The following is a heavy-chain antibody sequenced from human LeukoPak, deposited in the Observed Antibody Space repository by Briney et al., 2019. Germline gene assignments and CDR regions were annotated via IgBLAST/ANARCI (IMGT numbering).Heavy chain of an antibody. Sequence: GGSLRLSCAASGFTFYSHGMIWVRQAPGKGLEWVSYISPDSATIYYADSVKGRFTISRDNSKSTLYLQMNSLRAEDTAVYSCTKGRERTNWYGEDYWGQGTLVTVSS. J-gene: IGHJ4*02. V-gene: IGHV3-48*01. CDR3: TKGRERTNWYGEDY. CDR1: GFTFYSHG. D-gene: IGHD1-1*01. CDR2: ISPDSATI.